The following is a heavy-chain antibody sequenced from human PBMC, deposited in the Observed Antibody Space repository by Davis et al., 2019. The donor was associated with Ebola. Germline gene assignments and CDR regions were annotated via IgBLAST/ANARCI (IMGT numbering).Heavy chain of an antibody. D-gene: IGHD1-20*01. J-gene: IGHJ3*02. CDR1: GYSFTSYW. CDR3: ATLRRTITGMDDGFDI. Sequence: GESLKISCKGSGYSFTSYWIGWVRQMPGKGLEWMGIIYPGDSDTRYSPSFQGQVTISADRSINTAYLQLSSLKASDTAIYYCATLRRTITGMDDGFDIWGQGTMVTVSS. CDR2: IYPGDSDT. V-gene: IGHV5-51*01.